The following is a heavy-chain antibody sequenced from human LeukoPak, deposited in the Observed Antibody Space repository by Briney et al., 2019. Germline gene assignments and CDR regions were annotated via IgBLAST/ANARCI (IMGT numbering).Heavy chain of an antibody. CDR2: INPSGGST. D-gene: IGHD6-19*01. CDR1: GYTFTSYY. Sequence: ASVKVSCKASGYTFTSYYMHWVRQAPGQGLEWMGIINPSGGSTSYAQKFQGRVTMTRDMSTSTVYMELSSLRSEDTAVYYCARVNAVVGMRDAFDIWGQGTMVTVSS. J-gene: IGHJ3*02. CDR3: ARVNAVVGMRDAFDI. V-gene: IGHV1-46*01.